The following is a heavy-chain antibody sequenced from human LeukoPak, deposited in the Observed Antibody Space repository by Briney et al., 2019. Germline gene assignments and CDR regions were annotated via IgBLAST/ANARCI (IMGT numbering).Heavy chain of an antibody. CDR2: IWYDGSNK. D-gene: IGHD3-22*01. J-gene: IGHJ4*02. V-gene: IGHV3-33*06. CDR3: AKDPYYDSTWGLFDY. CDR1: GFTFSNYG. Sequence: GGSLRLSCAASGFTFSNYGMHWVRLAPGKGLKWVAVIWYDGSNKYYADSVKGRFTISRDNSKNTLYLQMNSLRAEDTAVYYCAKDPYYDSTWGLFDYWGQGTLVTVSS.